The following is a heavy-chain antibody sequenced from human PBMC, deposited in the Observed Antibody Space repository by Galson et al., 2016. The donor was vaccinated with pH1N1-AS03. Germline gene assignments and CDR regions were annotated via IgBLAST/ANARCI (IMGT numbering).Heavy chain of an antibody. V-gene: IGHV3-21*01. Sequence: SLRLSCAVSGITFSSSSMNWVRQAPGKGLEWVASISSGGNAIYYADKLKGRFTISRDNAKDSLYLQMNSLRAEDTAVYYCASGYCSGGTCYSGYFQHWGLGTLVTVSS. CDR1: GITFSSSS. D-gene: IGHD2-15*01. J-gene: IGHJ1*01. CDR2: ISSGGNAI. CDR3: ASGYCSGGTCYSGYFQH.